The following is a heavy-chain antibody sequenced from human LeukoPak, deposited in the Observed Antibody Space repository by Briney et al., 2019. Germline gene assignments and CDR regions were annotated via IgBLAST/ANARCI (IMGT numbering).Heavy chain of an antibody. J-gene: IGHJ3*01. V-gene: IGHV4-39*01. Sequence: SETLSLTCTVSAGYISSSTYYWGWIRQPPGKGLEWIASIYYSGSTYYNPSLKSRVTISIDTSKNQFSLMLSSVTAADTAVYYCAQYDYWSEGAFDVWGQGTMVTVSS. CDR3: AQYDYWSEGAFDV. CDR2: IYYSGST. D-gene: IGHD3-3*01. CDR1: AGYISSSTYY.